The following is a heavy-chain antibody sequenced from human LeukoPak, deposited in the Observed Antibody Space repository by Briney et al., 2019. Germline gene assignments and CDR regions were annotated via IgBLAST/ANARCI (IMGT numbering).Heavy chain of an antibody. CDR3: AREYTAMAYDY. V-gene: IGHV3-21*01. Sequence: GGSLRLSCVASGFAFSDDSMNWVRQPPGKGLDWVSSISSTSKYIYYADSVKGRFTISRDNAKNSLFLQMNNLRVDDSAVYYCAREYTAMAYDYWGQGNLVTVSS. D-gene: IGHD5-18*01. CDR1: GFAFSDDS. CDR2: ISSTSKYI. J-gene: IGHJ4*02.